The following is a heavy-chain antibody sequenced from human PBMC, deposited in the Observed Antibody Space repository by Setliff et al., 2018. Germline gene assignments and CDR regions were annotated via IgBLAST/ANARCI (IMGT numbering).Heavy chain of an antibody. J-gene: IGHJ4*02. V-gene: IGHV1-2*06. CDR2: INPNSGDT. Sequence: ASVKVSCKASGYTFTGYSMHWVRQAPGQGLEWMGRINPNSGDTTFAQKFQGRVTITRDTSNSTDYMDLSRLTSDDTAVYYCAREVLSTVVAWDYWGQGTLVTSPQ. CDR1: GYTFTGYS. D-gene: IGHD4-17*01. CDR3: AREVLSTVVAWDY.